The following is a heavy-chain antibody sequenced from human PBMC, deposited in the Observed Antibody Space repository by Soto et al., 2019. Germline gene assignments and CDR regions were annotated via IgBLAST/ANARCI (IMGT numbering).Heavy chain of an antibody. J-gene: IGHJ4*02. Sequence: VASVKVSCKASGYTFTSYGISWVRQASGQGLEWMGWISAYNGNTNYAQKLQGRVTMTTDTSTSTAYMELRSLRSDDTAVYYCARAGIAARRGGLGFDYWGQGTLVTVSS. D-gene: IGHD6-6*01. CDR1: GYTFTSYG. V-gene: IGHV1-18*01. CDR2: ISAYNGNT. CDR3: ARAGIAARRGGLGFDY.